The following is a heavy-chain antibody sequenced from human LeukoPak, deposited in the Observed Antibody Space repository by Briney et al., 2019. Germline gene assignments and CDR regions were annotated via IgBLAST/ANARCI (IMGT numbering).Heavy chain of an antibody. D-gene: IGHD6-6*01. J-gene: IGHJ4*02. Sequence: PSETLSLTCTASGGSISSSSYYWGWIRQPPGKGLEWIGSIYYSGSTYYNPSLKSRVTISVDTSKNQFSLKLSSVTAADTAVYYCARDGGYSSSSAFDYWGQGTLATVSS. CDR2: IYYSGST. CDR1: GGSISSSSYY. V-gene: IGHV4-39*07. CDR3: ARDGGYSSSSAFDY.